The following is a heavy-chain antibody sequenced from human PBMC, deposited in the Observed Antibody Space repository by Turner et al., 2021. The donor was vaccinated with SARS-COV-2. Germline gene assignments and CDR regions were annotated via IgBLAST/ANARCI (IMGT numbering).Heavy chain of an antibody. Sequence: VQLVQSGAEVKKPGSSVKVSCTISGYTLTELSMYWVRQAPGKGLEGMGGFDPEDGETSNAQNFEGRVTMTEDTSTDTAYMELSSMRSEDTAVYFCATGYQLRVNWFDPWGQGTLVTVSS. J-gene: IGHJ5*02. V-gene: IGHV1-24*01. CDR3: ATGYQLRVNWFDP. CDR1: GYTLTELS. CDR2: FDPEDGET. D-gene: IGHD2-2*01.